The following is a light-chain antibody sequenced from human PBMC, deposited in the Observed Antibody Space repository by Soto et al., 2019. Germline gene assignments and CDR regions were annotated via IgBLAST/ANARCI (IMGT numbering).Light chain of an antibody. CDR2: GNS. V-gene: IGLV1-40*01. CDR3: QSYDSSLSAYYV. J-gene: IGLJ1*01. CDR1: SSNIGAGYD. Sequence: QSVLTQPPSVSGAPGQRVTISCTGSSSNIGAGYDVHWYQQLPGTAPKLLIYGNSNRPSGGPDRFSGSKSGTSASLAITGLLAEDEADYYCQSYDSSLSAYYVFGTGTKVTVL.